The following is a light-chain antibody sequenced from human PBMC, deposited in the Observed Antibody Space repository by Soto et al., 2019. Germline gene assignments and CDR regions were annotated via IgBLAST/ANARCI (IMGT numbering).Light chain of an antibody. CDR3: SSYTADMTYV. Sequence: QSALTQPASVSGSPGQSITISCTGTSSDVGAYDYVSWYQQHPDKAPKLMIFEVSDRPSGVSNRFSGSNSGNTASLTISGLQAEDEADYFCSSYTADMTYVFGTGTKLTVL. J-gene: IGLJ1*01. CDR1: SSDVGAYDY. CDR2: EVS. V-gene: IGLV2-14*01.